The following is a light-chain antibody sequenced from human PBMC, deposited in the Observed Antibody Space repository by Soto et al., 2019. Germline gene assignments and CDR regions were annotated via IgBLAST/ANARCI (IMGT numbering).Light chain of an antibody. CDR3: SSYTNSATPCV. CDR1: SSDVGGYNS. V-gene: IGLV2-14*01. Sequence: SVLTQPASVSGSPGQSITISCTGTSSDVGGYNSVSWYQHHPGKAPKLMIYEVSNRPSGVSNRFSGSKSGNTASLAISGLQAEDEADYYCSSYTNSATPCVFGTGTRSPS. CDR2: EVS. J-gene: IGLJ1*01.